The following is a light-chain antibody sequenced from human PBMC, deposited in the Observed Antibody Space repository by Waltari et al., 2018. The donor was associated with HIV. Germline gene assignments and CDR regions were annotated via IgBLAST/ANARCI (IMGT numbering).Light chain of an antibody. CDR1: SSDVGSYTL. J-gene: IGLJ3*02. CDR2: EGS. CDR3: CSYAGSSTWV. V-gene: IGLV2-23*01. Sequence: QSALTQPAPVSGSPGQSIPIPCTGTSSDVGSYTLVPWYQQHPGKAPKLMIYEGSKRPSGVSNRFSGSKSGNTASLTISGLQAEDEADYYCCSYAGSSTWVFGGGTKLTVL.